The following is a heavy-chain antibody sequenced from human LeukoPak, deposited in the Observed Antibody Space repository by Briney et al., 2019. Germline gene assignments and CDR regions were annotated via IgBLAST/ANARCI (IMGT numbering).Heavy chain of an antibody. CDR1: GFTFSGSA. Sequence: SGGSLRLSCAASGFTFSGSATHWVRQASGKGLEWVGRIRSKANSYATAYAASVKGRFTISRDDSKNTAYLQMNSLKTEDTAVYYCTRSYSSDIFDYWGQGTLVTVSS. CDR3: TRSYSSDIFDY. V-gene: IGHV3-73*01. CDR2: IRSKANSYAT. D-gene: IGHD6-25*01. J-gene: IGHJ4*02.